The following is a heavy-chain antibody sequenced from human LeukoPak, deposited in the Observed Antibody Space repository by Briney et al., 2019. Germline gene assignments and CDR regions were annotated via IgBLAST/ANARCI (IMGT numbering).Heavy chain of an antibody. CDR2: INSDGSST. Sequence: GGSLRLSCAASGFTFSSYWMHWVRQAPGKGLVGVSRINSDGSSTSYADSVKGRFTISRDNAKNTLYLQMNSLRAEDTAVYYCARGYCSSTSCLTPFDYWGQGTLVTVSS. J-gene: IGHJ4*02. V-gene: IGHV3-74*01. CDR1: GFTFSSYW. D-gene: IGHD2-2*01. CDR3: ARGYCSSTSCLTPFDY.